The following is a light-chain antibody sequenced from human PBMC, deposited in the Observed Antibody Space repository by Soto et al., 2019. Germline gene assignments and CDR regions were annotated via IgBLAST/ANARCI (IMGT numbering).Light chain of an antibody. V-gene: IGKV1-39*01. CDR3: HQFYGFPPS. J-gene: IGKJ4*01. CDR2: TVS. CDR1: QSSFSY. Sequence: DIQMTQSPSSLSASVGDRVTITCRSSQSSFSYVSWYQQRPGKAPKLLIHTVSSLQSGVPSRFSGSGSGTEFSPTISDLQPEDVAIYYCHQFYGFPPSFGGGTTVEI.